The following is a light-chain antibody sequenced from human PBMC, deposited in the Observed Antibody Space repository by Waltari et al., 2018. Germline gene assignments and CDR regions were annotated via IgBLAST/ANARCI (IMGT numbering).Light chain of an antibody. Sequence: DIQMTQSPSSLSASVGDRVTITCRASQTITAYLNWYQLKPGRAPKLLIYDASHLQTGVPSRFSGSGSGTVFTLTISGLQPEDFATYYCQQSQVANTFGQGTRLDI. J-gene: IGKJ2*01. CDR1: QTITAY. CDR2: DAS. V-gene: IGKV1-39*01. CDR3: QQSQVANT.